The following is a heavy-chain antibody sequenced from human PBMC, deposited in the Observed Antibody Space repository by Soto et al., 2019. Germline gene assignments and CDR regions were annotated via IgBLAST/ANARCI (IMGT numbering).Heavy chain of an antibody. J-gene: IGHJ4*02. CDR1: GGSFSGYY. Sequence: SETLSLTCAVYGGSFSGYYWSWIRQPPGKGLEWIGEINHSGSTNYNPSLKSRVTISVDTSKNQFSLKLSSVTAADTAVYYCARGLRGSGTMLNNGTFDYWGRGTLVTVSS. CDR3: ARGLRGSGTMLNNGTFDY. V-gene: IGHV4-34*01. D-gene: IGHD3-10*01. CDR2: INHSGST.